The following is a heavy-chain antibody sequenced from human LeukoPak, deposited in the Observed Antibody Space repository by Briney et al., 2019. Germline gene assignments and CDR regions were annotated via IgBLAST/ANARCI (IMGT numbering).Heavy chain of an antibody. J-gene: IGHJ5*02. D-gene: IGHD2-2*01. Sequence: ASVKVSCKASGYTFTGYYMHWVRQAPGQGLEWMGWINPNSGGTNYAQKFQGRVTMTRDTSISTAYMELSRLGSDDTAVYYCARDASKKEVNWFDPWGQGTLVTVSS. CDR1: GYTFTGYY. CDR3: ARDASKKEVNWFDP. CDR2: INPNSGGT. V-gene: IGHV1-2*02.